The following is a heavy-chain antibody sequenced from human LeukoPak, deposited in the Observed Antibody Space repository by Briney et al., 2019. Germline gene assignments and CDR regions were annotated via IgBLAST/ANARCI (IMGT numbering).Heavy chain of an antibody. CDR1: GFTVSSTY. CDR2: IYSGGST. V-gene: IGHV3-53*01. D-gene: IGHD5-24*01. J-gene: IGHJ1*01. Sequence: GGSLRLSCAASGFTVSSTYMSWVRHAPGKGLEWVSVIYSGGSTYYADSVKGRFTISRDNSKNTLYLQMNSLRDEDTAVYYCASPGGQHRDGYIWGQGTLVTVSS. CDR3: ASPGGQHRDGYI.